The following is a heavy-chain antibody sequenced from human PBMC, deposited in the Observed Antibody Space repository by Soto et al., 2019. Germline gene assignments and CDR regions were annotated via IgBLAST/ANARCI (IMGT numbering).Heavy chain of an antibody. J-gene: IGHJ4*02. Sequence: SETLSLTCTVSGGSISSNSCYWGWIRQPPGRGLEWIGSIYYSGSTYYNPSLKSRVTISVDTSKKQFSLKLSSVTAADTAVYFCARLERELVATIPLYYFDYWGQGTLVTVSS. CDR2: IYYSGST. V-gene: IGHV4-39*01. CDR3: ARLERELVATIPLYYFDY. D-gene: IGHD5-12*01. CDR1: GGSISSNSCY.